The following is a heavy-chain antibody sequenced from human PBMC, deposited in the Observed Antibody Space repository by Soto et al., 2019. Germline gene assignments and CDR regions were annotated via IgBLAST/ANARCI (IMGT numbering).Heavy chain of an antibody. J-gene: IGHJ4*02. Sequence: ASVKVSCKASGYTFTGYYMHWVRQAPGQGLEWMGWINPNSGGTNYAQKFQGWVTMTRDTSISTAYMELSRLRSDDTAVYYCARGPYHIAVAGSGLFDYWGQGTLVTVSS. V-gene: IGHV1-2*04. D-gene: IGHD6-19*01. CDR2: INPNSGGT. CDR3: ARGPYHIAVAGSGLFDY. CDR1: GYTFTGYY.